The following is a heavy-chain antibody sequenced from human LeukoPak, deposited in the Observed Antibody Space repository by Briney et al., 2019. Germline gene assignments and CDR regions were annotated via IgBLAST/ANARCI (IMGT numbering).Heavy chain of an antibody. CDR1: GGSFSGYY. CDR2: INHSGST. CDR3: ERDNYYDSPGYTDY. D-gene: IGHD3-22*01. V-gene: IGHV4-34*01. J-gene: IGHJ4*02. Sequence: PSETLSLTCAVYGGSFSGYYWSWIRQPPGKGLEWMGEINHSGSTNYNPSLKSRVTISVDTSKTQFSLKLSSVTDADTDVYYCERDNYYDSPGYTDYWGQGTLVTVSS.